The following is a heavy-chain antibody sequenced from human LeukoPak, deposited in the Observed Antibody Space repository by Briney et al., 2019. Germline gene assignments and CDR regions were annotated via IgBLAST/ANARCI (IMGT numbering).Heavy chain of an antibody. CDR2: ISAYNGNT. J-gene: IGHJ3*02. CDR3: ARVVTMIVVVITTAENAFDI. D-gene: IGHD3-22*01. V-gene: IGHV1-18*01. Sequence: ASVKVSCKASGYTLTSYGISWVRQAPGQGLEWMGWISAYNGNTNYAQKLQGRVTMTTDTSTSTAYMELRSLRSDDTAVYYCARVVTMIVVVITTAENAFDIWGQGTMVTVSS. CDR1: GYTLTSYG.